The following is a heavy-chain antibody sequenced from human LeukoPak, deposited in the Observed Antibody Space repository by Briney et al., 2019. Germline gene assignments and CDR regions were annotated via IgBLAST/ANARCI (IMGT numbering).Heavy chain of an antibody. V-gene: IGHV1-69*04. Sequence: GASVKVSCKASGGTFSSYAISWVRQAPGRGLEWMGRIIPILGITNYPQKFQDRVTVTADKSTSTAYMELSSLRSEDTAVYYCARGDYGDLFDYWGQGTLVTVSS. D-gene: IGHD4-17*01. CDR3: ARGDYGDLFDY. CDR1: GGTFSSYA. J-gene: IGHJ4*02. CDR2: IIPILGIT.